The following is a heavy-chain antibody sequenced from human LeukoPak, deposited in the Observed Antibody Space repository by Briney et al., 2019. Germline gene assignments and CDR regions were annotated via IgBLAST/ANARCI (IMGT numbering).Heavy chain of an antibody. CDR1: GDSISSYY. D-gene: IGHD2/OR15-2a*01. Sequence: PTETLSLTCTVSGDSISSYYWSWIRQPPGKGLEWIGYIYYSGSTNYNPSLKSRVTIAVDTPKNQFSPKLSSVTAADTAVYYCTRGFLYFDYWGQGTLVTVSS. V-gene: IGHV4-59*08. CDR3: TRGFLYFDY. J-gene: IGHJ4*02. CDR2: IYYSGST.